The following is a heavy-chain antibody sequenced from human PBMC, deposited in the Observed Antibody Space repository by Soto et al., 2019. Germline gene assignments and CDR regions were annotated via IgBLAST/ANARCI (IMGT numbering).Heavy chain of an antibody. V-gene: IGHV4-39*01. D-gene: IGHD6-13*01. J-gene: IGHJ4*02. CDR3: ARGGNVAGGTIYLDS. CDR2: ISYSGKI. CDR1: GGAFSSTNYY. Sequence: SETLSLTCTVSGGAFSSTNYYWGWIRQPPGKGLEWIGSISYSGKIYYNPSLKSRVTISVDTSKNQFSLRLSSVTAADTAVYYCARGGNVAGGTIYLDSWGQGTLVTVSS.